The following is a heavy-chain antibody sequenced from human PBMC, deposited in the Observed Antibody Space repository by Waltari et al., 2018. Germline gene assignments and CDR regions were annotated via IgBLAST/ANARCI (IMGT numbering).Heavy chain of an antibody. CDR1: GGSINTVDYY. Sequence: QVQLQESGPGLVKPSQTLSLTCTVSGGSINTVDYYWSLIRQSPGKGLEWIGYPYYTGSPYYNPSLKSRVTCAIDTTKNQFSLRRTSVTAADTALYFCARTSDQGWFDPWGQGARVTVSS. J-gene: IGHJ5*02. CDR2: PYYTGSP. V-gene: IGHV4-30-4*01. D-gene: IGHD2-2*01. CDR3: ARTSDQGWFDP.